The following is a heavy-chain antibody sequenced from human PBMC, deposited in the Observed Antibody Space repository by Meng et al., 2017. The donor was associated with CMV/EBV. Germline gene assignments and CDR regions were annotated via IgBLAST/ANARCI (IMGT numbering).Heavy chain of an antibody. CDR3: ARLGELLWFGEPLLGMDV. V-gene: IGHV3-7*01. D-gene: IGHD3-10*01. CDR2: IKQDGSEK. CDR1: GFTFSSYW. J-gene: IGHJ6*02. Sequence: GESLRLSCAASGFTFSSYWMSWVRQAPGKGLEWVANIKQDGSEKYYVDSVKGRFTISRDNAKNSLYLQMNSLRAEDTAVYYCARLGELLWFGEPLLGMDVWGQGTMVTVSS.